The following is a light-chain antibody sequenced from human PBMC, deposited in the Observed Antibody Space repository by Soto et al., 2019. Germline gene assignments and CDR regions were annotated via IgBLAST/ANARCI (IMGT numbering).Light chain of an antibody. Sequence: DIQMTQSPSTLSASVGDRVTITCRASQSISSWLAWYQQKPGKAPKLLIYKESSLESGVPSSFSATGVGTDFTLSICSLQPDDVTTYYCQHYNSYPYTFGQGTKLEIK. V-gene: IGKV1-5*03. CDR2: KES. CDR1: QSISSW. CDR3: QHYNSYPYT. J-gene: IGKJ2*01.